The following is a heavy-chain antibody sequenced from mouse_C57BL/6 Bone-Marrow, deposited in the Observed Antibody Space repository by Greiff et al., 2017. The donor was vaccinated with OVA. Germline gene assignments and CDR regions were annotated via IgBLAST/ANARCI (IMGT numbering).Heavy chain of an antibody. Sequence: QVQLQQSGAELARPGASVKLSCKASGYTFTSYGISWVKQRTGQGLEWIGEIYPRSGNTYYNEKFKGKATLTAYKSSSTAYMELRSLTSEDSAVYFCARRRVRYFDVWGTGTTVTVSS. CDR3: ARRRVRYFDV. CDR1: GYTFTSYG. V-gene: IGHV1-81*01. CDR2: IYPRSGNT. J-gene: IGHJ1*03.